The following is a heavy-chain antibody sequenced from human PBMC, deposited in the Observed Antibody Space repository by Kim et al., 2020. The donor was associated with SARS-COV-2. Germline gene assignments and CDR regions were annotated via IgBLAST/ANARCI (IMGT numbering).Heavy chain of an antibody. J-gene: IGHJ4*02. CDR2: IWYDGSNK. V-gene: IGHV3-33*01. D-gene: IGHD3-10*01. CDR3: ARDVGFGDFDY. CDR1: GFTFSSYG. Sequence: GGSLRLSCAASGFTFSSYGMHWVRQAPGKGLEWVAVIWYDGSNKYYADSVKGRFTISRDNSKNTLYLQMNSLRAEDTAVYYCARDVGFGDFDYWGQGTLVTVSS.